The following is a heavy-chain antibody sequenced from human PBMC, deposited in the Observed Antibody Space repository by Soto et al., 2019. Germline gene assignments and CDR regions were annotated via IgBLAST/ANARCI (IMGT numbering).Heavy chain of an antibody. CDR1: GFTFSSYG. CDR2: ISYDGSNK. CDR3: AKDGDYGDYFDY. Sequence: GGSLRLSCAASGFTFSSYGMHWVRQAPGKGPEWVAVISYDGSNKYYADSVKGRFTISRDNSKNTLYLQMNSLRAEDTAVYYCAKDGDYGDYFDYWGQGTLVTVSS. J-gene: IGHJ4*02. V-gene: IGHV3-30*18. D-gene: IGHD4-17*01.